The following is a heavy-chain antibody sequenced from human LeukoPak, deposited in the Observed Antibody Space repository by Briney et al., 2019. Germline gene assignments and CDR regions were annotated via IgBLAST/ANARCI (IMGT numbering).Heavy chain of an antibody. CDR3: ARAVYCSGGGSSWYFDL. D-gene: IGHD2-15*01. V-gene: IGHV3-21*01. Sequence: PGGSLRLSCAASGISFSNYSMNWVRQAPGKGLEWVSLISSSSRFIYYGDSVKGRFTISRDNAKKSLYLQMNSLRAEDTAVYYCARAVYCSGGGSSWYFDLWGRGTLVTVSS. CDR1: GISFSNYS. J-gene: IGHJ2*01. CDR2: ISSSSRFI.